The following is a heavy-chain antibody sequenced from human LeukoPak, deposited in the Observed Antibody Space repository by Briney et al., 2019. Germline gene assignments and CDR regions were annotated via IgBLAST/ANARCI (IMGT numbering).Heavy chain of an antibody. CDR2: FDPEDGEI. J-gene: IGHJ6*04. Sequence: ASVKVSFKVSGYTLTELSMHWVRQAPGKGLEWMGGFDPEDGEIIYVQKFQGRVTMTEDTSTDTAYMELSSLRSEDTAVYYCATGGGYCSGGTCPPGYYGMDVWGKGTTVTVSS. D-gene: IGHD2-15*01. V-gene: IGHV1-24*01. CDR3: ATGGGYCSGGTCPPGYYGMDV. CDR1: GYTLTELS.